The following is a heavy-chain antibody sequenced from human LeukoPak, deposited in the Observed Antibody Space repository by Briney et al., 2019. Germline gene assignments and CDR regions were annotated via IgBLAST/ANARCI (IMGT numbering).Heavy chain of an antibody. CDR1: GFTFSSYA. Sequence: GGSLRLSCAASGFTFSSYAMTWVRQAPGKGLEWVSSISGSGTDTYYADSGKGRFTISRDNSKNTLYLQMNSLRAEDTAIYYCATTLTPYWYFDLWGRGTLVTVSS. V-gene: IGHV3-23*01. J-gene: IGHJ2*01. CDR3: ATTLTPYWYFDL. CDR2: ISGSGTDT.